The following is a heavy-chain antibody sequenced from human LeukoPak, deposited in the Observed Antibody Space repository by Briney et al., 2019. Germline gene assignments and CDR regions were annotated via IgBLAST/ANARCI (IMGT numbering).Heavy chain of an antibody. CDR3: ARRNGQDIVATFRRRYYFDY. CDR2: IYHSGST. D-gene: IGHD5-12*01. J-gene: IGHJ4*02. CDR1: GGSFSGYY. V-gene: IGHV4-34*01. Sequence: SETLSLTCAVYGGSFSGYYWSWIRQPPGKGLEWIGEIYHSGSTNYNSSLKSRITISVDKSKNQFSLKLSSVTAADTAVYYCARRNGQDIVATFRRRYYFDYWGQGTLVTVSS.